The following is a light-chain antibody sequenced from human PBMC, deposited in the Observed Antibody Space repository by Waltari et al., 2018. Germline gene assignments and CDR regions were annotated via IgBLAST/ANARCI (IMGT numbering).Light chain of an antibody. V-gene: IGLV2-14*01. Sequence: QSALTQPASVSGSPGQSVTISCTSSSSDLGVYSFVSWYQQHPGKAPKLMIYDVSHRPSGVSNRFSGSKSGNTASLTISGLQPEDEADYYCSSYTSIIPPFLFGTGTKVTVL. CDR2: DVS. CDR3: SSYTSIIPPFL. CDR1: SSDLGVYSF. J-gene: IGLJ1*01.